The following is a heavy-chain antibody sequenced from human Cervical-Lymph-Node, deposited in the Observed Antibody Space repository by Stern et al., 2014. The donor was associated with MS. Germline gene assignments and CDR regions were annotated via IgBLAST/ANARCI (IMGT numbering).Heavy chain of an antibody. J-gene: IGHJ4*02. CDR3: AREVYDSNGVFDY. D-gene: IGHD3-22*01. Sequence: VQLVESGGGVVQPGRSLRLSCAASGFTFTSYAMHWVRQAPGKGLEWVAVIWYDGTNKYYADSVKGRFTISRDNSKNTLHLQMNSLRAEDTAVYYCAREVYDSNGVFDYWGQGTLVTVSS. CDR2: IWYDGTNK. CDR1: GFTFTSYA. V-gene: IGHV3-33*01.